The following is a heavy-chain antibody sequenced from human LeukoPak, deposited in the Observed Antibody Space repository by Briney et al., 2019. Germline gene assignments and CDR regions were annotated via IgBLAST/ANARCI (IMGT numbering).Heavy chain of an antibody. J-gene: IGHJ6*04. CDR2: ISSSGSTI. CDR3: AELGITMIGVV. D-gene: IGHD3-10*02. CDR1: GFTFSSYE. Sequence: GSLRLSCAASGFTFSSYEMNWVRQAPGKGLEWVSYISSSGSTIYYADSVKGRFTISRDNAKNSLYLQMNSLRAEDTADYYCAELGITMIGVVWGKGTTVTISS. V-gene: IGHV3-48*03.